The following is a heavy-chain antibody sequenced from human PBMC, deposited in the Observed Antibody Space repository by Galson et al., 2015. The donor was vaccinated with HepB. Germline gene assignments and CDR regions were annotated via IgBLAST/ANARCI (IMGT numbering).Heavy chain of an antibody. Sequence: SLRLSCAASGFTVSHDYMNWVRQAPGKGLEWVSVIYTSGGTFYADSVKGRFTISRHESKNTVYLQMNSLRGEDTAVYYCARDSWGPGGSHSGFDSWGQGTLVTVSS. D-gene: IGHD7-27*01. J-gene: IGHJ4*02. CDR3: ARDSWGPGGSHSGFDS. V-gene: IGHV3-53*04. CDR2: IYTSGGT. CDR1: GFTVSHDY.